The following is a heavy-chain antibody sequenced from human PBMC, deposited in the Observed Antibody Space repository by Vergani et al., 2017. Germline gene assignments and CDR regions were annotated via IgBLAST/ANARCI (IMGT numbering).Heavy chain of an antibody. CDR1: GFTFSSYW. D-gene: IGHD2-2*01. V-gene: IGHV3-7*01. Sequence: EVQLLESGGGLVQPGGSLRLSCAASGFTFSSYWMSWVRQAPGKGLEWVANIKQDGSEKYYVDSVKGRFTISRDNAKNSLYLQMNSLRAEDTAVYYCARHPQSSSTRYYYYYGMDVWGQGTTVTVSS. J-gene: IGHJ6*02. CDR3: ARHPQSSSTRYYYYYGMDV. CDR2: IKQDGSEK.